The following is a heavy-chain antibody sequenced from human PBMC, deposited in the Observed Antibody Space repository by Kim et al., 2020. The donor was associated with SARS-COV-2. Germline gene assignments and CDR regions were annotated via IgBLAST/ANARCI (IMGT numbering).Heavy chain of an antibody. Sequence: SLRLSCAASGFTFTHYGMHWVRQAPGKGLEWVAIISHDGSNQYYADSPKGRFTISRDNSKNTLYLQMNSRRPEDTAVYYCAKSGPTMVRFFYYYGMDVWGQGTMVPVSS. J-gene: IGHJ6*02. V-gene: IGHV3-30*18. CDR1: GFTFTHYG. CDR2: ISHDGSNQ. D-gene: IGHD3-10*01. CDR3: AKSGPTMVRFFYYYGMDV.